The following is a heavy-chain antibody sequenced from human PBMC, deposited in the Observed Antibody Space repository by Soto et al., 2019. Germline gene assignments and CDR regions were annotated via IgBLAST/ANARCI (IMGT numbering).Heavy chain of an antibody. D-gene: IGHD2-8*01. Sequence: GESLQISCKGSGYSFTSYWIGCVRQMPGKGLEWMGIIYPGDSDTRYSPSFKGQVTISADKSISTAYLQWNSLKASDTAMYYCARTATSTNVSMEVWGEGTKVTVSS. CDR2: IYPGDSDT. J-gene: IGHJ6*02. CDR3: ARTATSTNVSMEV. V-gene: IGHV5-51*01. CDR1: GYSFTSYW.